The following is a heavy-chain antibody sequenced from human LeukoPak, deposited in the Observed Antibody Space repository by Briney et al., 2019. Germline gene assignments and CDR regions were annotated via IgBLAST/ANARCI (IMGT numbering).Heavy chain of an antibody. J-gene: IGHJ4*02. CDR3: AKVSRGYSGYGAFDY. Sequence: PGGSLRLSCAASGFTFSSYGMHWVRQAPGKGLEGVAVIWYDGSNKYYADSVKGRFTISRGNSKNTLYLQMNSLRAEDTAVYYCAKVSRGYSGYGAFDYWGQGTLVTVSS. CDR2: IWYDGSNK. D-gene: IGHD5-12*01. V-gene: IGHV3-33*06. CDR1: GFTFSSYG.